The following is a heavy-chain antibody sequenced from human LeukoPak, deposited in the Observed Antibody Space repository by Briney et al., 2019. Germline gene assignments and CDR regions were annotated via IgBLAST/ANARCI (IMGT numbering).Heavy chain of an antibody. V-gene: IGHV3-15*01. D-gene: IGHD6-19*01. CDR3: AKAARSEDSSGWPNYYYYGIDV. J-gene: IGHJ6*02. CDR1: GFTFSNAW. CDR2: IKSKPDGGTT. Sequence: PGGSLRLSCAASGFTFSNAWMNWVRQAPGKGLEWVGRIKSKPDGGTTDYAAPVKGRFTISRDDSQNTLYLQMNGLKTEDTAVYYCAKAARSEDSSGWPNYYYYGIDVWGQGTTVTVSS.